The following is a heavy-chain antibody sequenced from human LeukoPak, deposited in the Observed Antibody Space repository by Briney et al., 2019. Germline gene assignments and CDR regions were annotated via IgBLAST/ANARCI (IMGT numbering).Heavy chain of an antibody. D-gene: IGHD5-18*01. CDR1: GFTFSSYG. Sequence: PGRSLRLSCAASGFTFSSYGMHWVRQAPGKGLEWVAVIWYDGSNKYYADSVKGRFTISRDNSKNTLYLQMNSLRAEDTAVYYCARGPSGYSYGYSPAALGYWGQGTLVTVSS. V-gene: IGHV3-33*01. J-gene: IGHJ4*02. CDR2: IWYDGSNK. CDR3: ARGPSGYSYGYSPAALGY.